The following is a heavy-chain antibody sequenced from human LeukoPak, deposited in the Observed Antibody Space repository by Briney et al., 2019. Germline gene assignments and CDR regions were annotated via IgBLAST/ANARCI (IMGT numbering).Heavy chain of an antibody. D-gene: IGHD2-2*01. V-gene: IGHV3-21*01. CDR2: ISSSSSYI. J-gene: IGHJ6*02. Sequence: GGSLRLSCAASGFTFSSYSMNWVRQAPGKGLEWVSSISSSSSYIYYADSVKGRFTISRDNAKNSLYLQMNSLRAEDTAVYYCARDGTGCSSTNCYYYYGMDVWGQGTTVTVSS. CDR1: GFTFSSYS. CDR3: ARDGTGCSSTNCYYYYGMDV.